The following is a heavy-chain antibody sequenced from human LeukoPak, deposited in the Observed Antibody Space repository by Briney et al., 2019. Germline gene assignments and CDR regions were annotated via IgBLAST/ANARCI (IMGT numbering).Heavy chain of an antibody. V-gene: IGHV3-21*01. CDR1: GFTFSAYS. CDR3: AKCSGGNCYHSDDH. D-gene: IGHD2-15*01. J-gene: IGHJ5*02. Sequence: NPGGSLRLSCAASGFTFSAYSMSWVPQAPGKGLEWVSSISSGSRYIYYADSVKGRYTISRDNAKDSLYLQMNSLRAEDTAVYYCAKCSGGNCYHSDDHWGQGTLVTVSP. CDR2: ISSGSRYI.